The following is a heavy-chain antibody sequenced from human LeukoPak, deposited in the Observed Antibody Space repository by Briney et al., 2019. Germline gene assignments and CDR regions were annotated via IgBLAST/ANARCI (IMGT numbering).Heavy chain of an antibody. J-gene: IGHJ6*04. CDR1: GFSFTTYW. CDR2: ISSSGSTI. V-gene: IGHV3-48*03. Sequence: GGSLRLSCAASGFSFTTYWMSWVRQAPGKGLEWVSYISSSGSTIYYADSVKGRFTISRDNAKNSLYLQMNSLRAEDTAVYYCAELGITMIGGIWGKGTTVTISS. CDR3: AELGITMIGGI. D-gene: IGHD3-10*02.